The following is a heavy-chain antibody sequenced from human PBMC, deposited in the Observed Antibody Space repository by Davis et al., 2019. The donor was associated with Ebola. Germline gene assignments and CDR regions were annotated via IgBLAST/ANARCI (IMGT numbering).Heavy chain of an antibody. V-gene: IGHV1-3*01. CDR1: GYTFSTYA. J-gene: IGHJ4*02. Sequence: ASVKVSCKASGYTFSTYAIHWVRQAPGQGLEWMGWINAGNGNTKYSQKFQGRVTISRDTSATTVYMELSSLRAEDTAVYYCARDGSPSVEWLFPYFDYWGQGTLVTVSS. CDR2: INAGNGNT. D-gene: IGHD3-3*01. CDR3: ARDGSPSVEWLFPYFDY.